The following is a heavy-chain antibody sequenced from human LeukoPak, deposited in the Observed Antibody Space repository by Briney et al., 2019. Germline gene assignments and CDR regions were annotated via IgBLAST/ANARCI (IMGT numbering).Heavy chain of an antibody. Sequence: ASVKVSCKASGYTFTSYAMNWVRQAPGQGLEWMGWMNPNSGNTGYAQKFQGRVTMTRNTSISTAYMELSSLRSEDTAVYYCARPFGGSNSGQFDYWGQGTLVTVSS. D-gene: IGHD1-26*01. CDR3: ARPFGGSNSGQFDY. CDR2: MNPNSGNT. J-gene: IGHJ4*02. V-gene: IGHV1-8*02. CDR1: GYTFTSYA.